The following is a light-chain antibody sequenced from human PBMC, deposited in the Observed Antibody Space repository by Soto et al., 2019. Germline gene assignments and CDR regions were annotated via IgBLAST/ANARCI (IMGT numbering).Light chain of an antibody. CDR3: QQYGTSPPWT. CDR1: QSVSNSY. Sequence: EIVLTQSPGTLSLSPGERATLSCRASQSVSNSYLAWYQQRPGQAPRLLIYGASSRATGIPDRFSGSGSGTDFTLIISRLEPEDFAVYYCQQYGTSPPWTFGQGTKVDIK. V-gene: IGKV3-20*01. CDR2: GAS. J-gene: IGKJ1*01.